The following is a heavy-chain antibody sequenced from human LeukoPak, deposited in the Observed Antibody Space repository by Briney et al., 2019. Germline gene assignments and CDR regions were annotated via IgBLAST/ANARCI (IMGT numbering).Heavy chain of an antibody. CDR2: IIPIFGTA. CDR3: ARDLSLGTVAPGYMDV. J-gene: IGHJ6*03. CDR1: GGTFSSHA. Sequence: SVKVSCKASGGTFSSHAISWVRQAPGQGLEWMGGIIPIFGTANYAQKFQGRVTITTDESTSTAYMELSSLRSEDTAVYYCARDLSLGTVAPGYMDVWGKGTTVTVSS. D-gene: IGHD4-23*01. V-gene: IGHV1-69*05.